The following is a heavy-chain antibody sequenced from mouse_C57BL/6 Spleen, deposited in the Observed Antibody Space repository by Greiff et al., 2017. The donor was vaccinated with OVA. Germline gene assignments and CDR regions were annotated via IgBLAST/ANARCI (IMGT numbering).Heavy chain of an antibody. CDR3: ARAYGSTFAY. J-gene: IGHJ3*01. D-gene: IGHD1-1*01. CDR1: GFTFSDYG. CDR2: ISSGSSTI. V-gene: IGHV5-17*01. Sequence: EVQLVESGGGLVKPGGSLKLSCAASGFTFSDYGMHWVRQAPEKGLEWVAYISSGSSTIYYADTVKGRFTISRDNAKNTLFLQMTSLRSEDTAMYYCARAYGSTFAYWGQGTLVTVSA.